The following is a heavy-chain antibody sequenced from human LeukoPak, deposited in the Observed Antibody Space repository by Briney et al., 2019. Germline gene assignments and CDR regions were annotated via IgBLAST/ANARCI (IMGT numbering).Heavy chain of an antibody. J-gene: IGHJ4*02. CDR1: GGSISSSNW. CDR3: AKLQSSRGFSYGEYFFDY. CDR2: IYHSGSA. Sequence: PSETLSLTCAVSGGSISSSNWWSWVRQPPGKGLEWIGEIYHSGSANYNPSLKSRVTISVDTSKNQFSLKLSSVTAADTAVYYCAKLQSSRGFSYGEYFFDYWGQGILVTVSS. D-gene: IGHD5-18*01. V-gene: IGHV4-4*02.